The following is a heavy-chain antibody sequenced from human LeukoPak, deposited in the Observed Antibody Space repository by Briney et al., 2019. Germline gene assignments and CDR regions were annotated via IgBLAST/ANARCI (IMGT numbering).Heavy chain of an antibody. J-gene: IGHJ4*02. CDR3: ARTNIGVAAADQGDY. CDR1: GGSISSYY. V-gene: IGHV4-59*08. CDR2: IYYSGST. Sequence: PSETLSLTCTVSGGSISSYYWSWIRQPPGKGLEWIGYIYYSGSTNYNPSLKSRVTISVDTSKNQFSLKLSSVTAADTAVYYCARTNIGVAAADQGDYWGQGTLVTVSS. D-gene: IGHD6-13*01.